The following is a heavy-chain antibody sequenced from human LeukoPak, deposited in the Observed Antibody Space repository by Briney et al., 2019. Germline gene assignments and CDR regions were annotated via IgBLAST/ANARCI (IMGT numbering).Heavy chain of an antibody. CDR3: ASHYGGNSVSYYYYYMDV. Sequence: ASVKVSCKASGYTFTSYGISWVRQAPGQGLEWMGWISAYNGNTNYAQKLQGRVTMTRSTSISTAYMELSSLRSEDTAVYYCASHYGGNSVSYYYYYMDVWGKGTTVTVSS. J-gene: IGHJ6*03. V-gene: IGHV1-18*01. CDR1: GYTFTSYG. CDR2: ISAYNGNT. D-gene: IGHD4-23*01.